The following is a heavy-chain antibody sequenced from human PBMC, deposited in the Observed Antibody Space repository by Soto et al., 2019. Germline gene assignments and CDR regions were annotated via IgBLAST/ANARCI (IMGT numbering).Heavy chain of an antibody. CDR2: ISGSGGST. D-gene: IGHD5-18*01. CDR3: AKVPTAMVKALGAFDI. Sequence: EVQQLESGGGLVQPGGSLRLSCAASGFTFSSYAMSWVRQAPGKGLEWVSAISGSGGSTYYADSVKGRFTISRDNSKNTLYLQMNSLRAEDTAVYYCAKVPTAMVKALGAFDIWGQGTMVTVSS. V-gene: IGHV3-23*01. CDR1: GFTFSSYA. J-gene: IGHJ3*02.